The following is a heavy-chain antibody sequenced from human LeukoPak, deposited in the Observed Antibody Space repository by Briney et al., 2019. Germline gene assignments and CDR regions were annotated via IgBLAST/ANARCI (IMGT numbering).Heavy chain of an antibody. Sequence: SETLSLTXAVSGGSISSYYWWWFRRPPGGGVGGIGCMYYSGRTNYNTSCMRRVTISVVTSKYRFSLKLSSVTAADTAVYYCARGSLYPHLPGPNIVRGSDAFDIWGQGTMVTVSS. CDR2: MYYSGRT. CDR3: ARGSLYPHLPGPNIVRGSDAFDI. CDR1: GGSISSYY. J-gene: IGHJ3*02. V-gene: IGHV4-59*01. D-gene: IGHD6-13*01.